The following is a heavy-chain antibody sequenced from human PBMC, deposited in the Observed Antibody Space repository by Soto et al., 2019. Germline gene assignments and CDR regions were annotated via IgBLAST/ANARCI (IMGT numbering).Heavy chain of an antibody. V-gene: IGHV4-31*03. CDR1: RASIASGGYY. J-gene: IGHJ4*02. Sequence: QAQLQESGPGLVQPSQTLFLTCTVSRASIASGGYYWSWIRQHPGKGLEWVGTIFYTRSTFYNPSLGSRLAMSLNAPKSQFFLKLTSATAADTCLYYCASLIALPTVTIFDSWGQGILVTVSS. CDR2: IFYTRST. CDR3: ASLIALPTVTIFDS. D-gene: IGHD4-17*01.